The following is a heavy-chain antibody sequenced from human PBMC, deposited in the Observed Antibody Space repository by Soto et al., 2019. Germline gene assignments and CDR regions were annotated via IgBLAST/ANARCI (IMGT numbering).Heavy chain of an antibody. CDR2: ISGSGDNT. V-gene: IGHV3-23*01. D-gene: IGHD2-2*01. CDR1: GFTFSSYA. Sequence: GGSLRLSCAASGFTFSSYAMSWVRLAPGEGLDWVSTISGSGDNTYYADSVKGRFTISRDNSKNTLSLQMNSLRSEDTAVYYCAKPNIPGFMRLGLDSWGQGTLVTVSS. J-gene: IGHJ4*02. CDR3: AKPNIPGFMRLGLDS.